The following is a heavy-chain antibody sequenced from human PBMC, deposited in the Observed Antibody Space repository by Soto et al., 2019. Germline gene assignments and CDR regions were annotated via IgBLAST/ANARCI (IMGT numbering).Heavy chain of an antibody. Sequence: GGSLRLSCVASGFNFSNAGMGWVRQAPGKGLEWIGRIKSTTGGGTTDYAAPIKGTFTFSRDDSKKTLHLQMNSLKTEDSGLYYCATAQYFDSVGCYSGHGYWGQGTRVPVSS. J-gene: IGHJ4*02. V-gene: IGHV3-15*01. D-gene: IGHD2-21*02. CDR1: GFNFSNAG. CDR3: ATAQYFDSVGCYSGHGY. CDR2: IKSTTGGGTT.